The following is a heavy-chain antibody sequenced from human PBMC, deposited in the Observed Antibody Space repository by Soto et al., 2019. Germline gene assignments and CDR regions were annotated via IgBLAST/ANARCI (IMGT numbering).Heavy chain of an antibody. CDR1: GYTFTSYY. D-gene: IGHD4-17*01. Sequence: ASVEVSCKSSGYTFTSYYMHWVRQAPGQVLEWMGIINPSGGSTSYAQKFQGRVTMTRDTSTSTVYMELSSLRSEDTAVYYCARALKAPYGPPRKNDAFDIWGQGTMVTVSS. J-gene: IGHJ3*02. CDR3: ARALKAPYGPPRKNDAFDI. V-gene: IGHV1-46*01. CDR2: INPSGGST.